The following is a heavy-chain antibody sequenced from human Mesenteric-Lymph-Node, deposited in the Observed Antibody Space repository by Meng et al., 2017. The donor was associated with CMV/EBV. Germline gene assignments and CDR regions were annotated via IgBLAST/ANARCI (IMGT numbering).Heavy chain of an antibody. CDR1: GFTFSSYA. D-gene: IGHD2-21*02. J-gene: IGHJ6*02. CDR2: ISGSGGST. Sequence: GGSLRLSCAASGFTFSSYAMSWVRQAPGKGLEWVSAISGSGGSTYYADSVKGRFSISRDNSKNTLYLQMNSLRAVDTAVYYCARGFCSTSACYWEYGMDVWGQGTTVTVSS. CDR3: ARGFCSTSACYWEYGMDV. V-gene: IGHV3-23*01.